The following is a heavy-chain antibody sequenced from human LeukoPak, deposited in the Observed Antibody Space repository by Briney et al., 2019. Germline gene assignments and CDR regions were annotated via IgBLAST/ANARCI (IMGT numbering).Heavy chain of an antibody. CDR2: ISSSSSYI. J-gene: IGHJ4*02. D-gene: IGHD2-2*01. V-gene: IGHV3-21*01. Sequence: GGSLRLSCAASGFTFSSYSMNWVRQAPGKGLEWVSSISSSSSYIYYADSVKGRFTISGDNAKNSLYLQMNSLRAEDTAVYYCARAVGYCSSTSCYAPFFDYWGQGTLVTVSS. CDR1: GFTFSSYS. CDR3: ARAVGYCSSTSCYAPFFDY.